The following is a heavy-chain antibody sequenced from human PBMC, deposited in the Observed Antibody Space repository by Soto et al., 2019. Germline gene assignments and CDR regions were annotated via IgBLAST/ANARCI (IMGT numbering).Heavy chain of an antibody. CDR1: GGSISSGDYY. D-gene: IGHD3-22*01. Sequence: SETLSLTCTVSGGSISSGDYYWSWIRQPPGKGLEWIGYIYYSGSTYYNPSLKSRVTMSVDTSKNRFSLKLSSVTAADTAVYYCARGASSGYSQYFDYWGQGTLVTVSS. CDR3: ARGASSGYSQYFDY. CDR2: IYYSGST. V-gene: IGHV4-30-4*01. J-gene: IGHJ4*02.